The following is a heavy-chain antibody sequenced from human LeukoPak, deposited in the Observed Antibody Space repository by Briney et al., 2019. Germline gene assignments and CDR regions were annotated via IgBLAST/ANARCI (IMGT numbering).Heavy chain of an antibody. J-gene: IGHJ3*02. CDR1: GYSFTSYW. D-gene: IGHD2-2*01. Sequence: GASLKISCKGSGYSFTSYWIGWVRQMPGKGLEWMGIIYPGDSDNRYRPSFQGQVTISADKCSSTAYLQWSSLKASDTAMYYCARHRAPHCSSTSCLIDAFDIWGQGTMVTVSS. CDR2: IYPGDSDN. V-gene: IGHV5-51*01. CDR3: ARHRAPHCSSTSCLIDAFDI.